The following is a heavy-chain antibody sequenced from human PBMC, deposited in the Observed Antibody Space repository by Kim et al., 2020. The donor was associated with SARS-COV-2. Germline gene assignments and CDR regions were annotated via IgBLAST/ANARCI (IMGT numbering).Heavy chain of an antibody. Sequence: YHADSRKGRLTISRHKSKNTLYRKMNSLRAEDTAVYYCAGLRWLRGWFDPWGQGTLVTVSS. V-gene: IGHV3-53*01. D-gene: IGHD4-17*01. CDR3: AGLRWLRGWFDP. J-gene: IGHJ5*02.